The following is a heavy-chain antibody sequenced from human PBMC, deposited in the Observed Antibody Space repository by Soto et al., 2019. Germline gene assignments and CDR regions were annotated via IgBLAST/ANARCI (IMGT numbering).Heavy chain of an antibody. Sequence: SETLSLTCDVYGGYFGGYIWPWIRKTKGKGLQWIGYINDSGSTNYNPSLKSRVTISVDTSKNQFSLKLSSVTAADTAVYYCAVQITMVRGVIIVGNWFDPWGQGTLVTVSS. CDR3: AVQITMVRGVIIVGNWFDP. CDR1: GGYFGGYI. V-gene: IGHV4-34*01. CDR2: INDSGST. D-gene: IGHD3-10*01. J-gene: IGHJ5*02.